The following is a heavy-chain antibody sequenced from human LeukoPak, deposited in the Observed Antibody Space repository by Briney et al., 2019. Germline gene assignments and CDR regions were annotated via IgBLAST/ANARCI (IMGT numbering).Heavy chain of an antibody. D-gene: IGHD2-15*01. Sequence: ASVKVSCKVSEYTLTELSMHWVRQAPGKGLEWMGGFDPEDGETIYAQKFQGRVTMTGDTSTDTAYMELSRLRSDDTAVYYCARDLVVGARVRIGYFYYGMDVWGQGTTVTVSS. V-gene: IGHV1-24*01. CDR1: EYTLTELS. J-gene: IGHJ6*02. CDR3: ARDLVVGARVRIGYFYYGMDV. CDR2: FDPEDGET.